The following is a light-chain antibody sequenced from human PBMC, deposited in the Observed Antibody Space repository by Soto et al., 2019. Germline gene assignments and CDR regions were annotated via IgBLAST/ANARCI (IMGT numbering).Light chain of an antibody. J-gene: IGLJ1*01. V-gene: IGLV1-44*01. CDR3: SSYTSRATRV. Sequence: QTVVTQPPSASGTPGQRVTISCSGSRYNIGSNTVNWYQQVPGTAPRLLIHRDHQRPSGVPDRFSGSKSGTSASLAISGLQSEDEADYYCSSYTSRATRVFGTGTKLTVL. CDR2: RDH. CDR1: RYNIGSNT.